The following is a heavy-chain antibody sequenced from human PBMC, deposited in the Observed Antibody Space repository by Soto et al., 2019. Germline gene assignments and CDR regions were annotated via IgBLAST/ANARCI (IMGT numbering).Heavy chain of an antibody. Sequence: QVQLVESGGGVVQPGRSLRLSCAASGFTFSSYGMHWVRQAPGKGLEWVAVIWYDGSNKYYADSVKGRFTISRDNSKNTLYLQMNSLRAEDTAVYYCARGSPLRFLEWLSTLSGKLAFDIWGQGTMVTVSS. CDR1: GFTFSSYG. CDR3: ARGSPLRFLEWLSTLSGKLAFDI. V-gene: IGHV3-33*01. J-gene: IGHJ3*02. D-gene: IGHD3-3*01. CDR2: IWYDGSNK.